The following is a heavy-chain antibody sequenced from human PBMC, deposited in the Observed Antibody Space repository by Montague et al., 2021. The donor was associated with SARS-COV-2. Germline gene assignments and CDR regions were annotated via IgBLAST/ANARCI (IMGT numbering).Heavy chain of an antibody. J-gene: IGHJ4*02. CDR3: AKREYSYGWGD. D-gene: IGHD5-18*01. CDR2: VDYSGNT. V-gene: IGHV4-39*01. CDR1: GGPISGSSDY. Sequence: SETLSLTCTVTGGPISGSSDYRGWIRQSPEKGLEWIASVDYSGNTYYSPSLKSRLTISVDTSKNQFSLKLNSVTAADTALYYCAKREYSYGWGDWGQGTLVTVSS.